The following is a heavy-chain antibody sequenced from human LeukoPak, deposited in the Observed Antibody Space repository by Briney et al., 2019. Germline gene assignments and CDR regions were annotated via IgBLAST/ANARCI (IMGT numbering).Heavy chain of an antibody. Sequence: GGSLRLSCAASGFTFDDYAMRWVRQAPGKGLEWVSGISWNSGSIGYADSVKGRFTISRDNAKNSLYLPMNSLRAEDTALYYCAKEMSRGGYYYYGMDVWGQGTTVTVSS. CDR2: ISWNSGSI. V-gene: IGHV3-9*01. D-gene: IGHD3-10*01. CDR3: AKEMSRGGYYYYGMDV. CDR1: GFTFDDYA. J-gene: IGHJ6*02.